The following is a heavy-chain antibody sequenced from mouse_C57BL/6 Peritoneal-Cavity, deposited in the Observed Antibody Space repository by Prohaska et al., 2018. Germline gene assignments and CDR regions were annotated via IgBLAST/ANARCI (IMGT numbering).Heavy chain of an antibody. J-gene: IGHJ2*01. CDR2: IGYSGST. D-gene: IGHD2-4*01. CDR3: ARRGDYPYYFDY. CDR1: GYSITSGYD. Sequence: DVQLQESGPGMVKPSQSLSLTCTVTGYSITSGYDWHWIRHFPGNKLEWMGYIGYSGSTNYNPSLKSRISITHDTSKNHFFLKLNSVTTEDTATYYCARRGDYPYYFDYWGQGTTLTVSS. V-gene: IGHV3-1*01.